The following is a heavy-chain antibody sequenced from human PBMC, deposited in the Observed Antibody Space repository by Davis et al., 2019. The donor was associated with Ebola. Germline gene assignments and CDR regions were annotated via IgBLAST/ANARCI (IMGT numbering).Heavy chain of an antibody. CDR3: AKDLAAYYDFWSGYHGY. J-gene: IGHJ4*02. CDR1: GFTFSSYG. V-gene: IGHV3-30*18. D-gene: IGHD3-3*01. Sequence: GGSLRLSCAASGFTFSSYGMHWVRQAPGKGLEWVAVISYDGSNKYYADSVKGRFTISRDNSKNTLYLQMNSLRAEDTAVYYCAKDLAAYYDFWSGYHGYWGQGTLVTVSS. CDR2: ISYDGSNK.